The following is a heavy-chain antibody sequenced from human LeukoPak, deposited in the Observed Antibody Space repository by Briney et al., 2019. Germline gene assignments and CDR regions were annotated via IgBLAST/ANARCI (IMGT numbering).Heavy chain of an antibody. CDR1: GFTFSSYA. CDR2: ISGGGSGT. Sequence: GGSLRLSCAPSGFTFSSYAMSWVRQAPGKGLEWVAVISGGGSGTYYADSVRGRFTIPRDNSKNTVYLQMNSLRAEDTAIYYCAKAVGSSGYFSRDAFDIWGQGTMVTVSS. V-gene: IGHV3-23*01. CDR3: AKAVGSSGYFSRDAFDI. J-gene: IGHJ3*02. D-gene: IGHD3-22*01.